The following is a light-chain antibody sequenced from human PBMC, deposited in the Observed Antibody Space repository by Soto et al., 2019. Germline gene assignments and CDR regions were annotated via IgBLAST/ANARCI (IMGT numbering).Light chain of an antibody. Sequence: DIQMTQSPSSLPASIGDRVTITCLASQSISIDLNWYQQKPGKAPRLLIYAATSLQSGVPSRFSGGGSGADFTLTVSSLQPEDFATYYCQQSYSTPHTFGQGTKVDIK. J-gene: IGKJ1*01. CDR1: QSISID. CDR2: AAT. CDR3: QQSYSTPHT. V-gene: IGKV1-39*01.